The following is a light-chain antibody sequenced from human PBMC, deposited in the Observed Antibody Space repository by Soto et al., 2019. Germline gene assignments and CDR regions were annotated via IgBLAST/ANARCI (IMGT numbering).Light chain of an antibody. V-gene: IGKV3-20*01. CDR2: GAS. Sequence: EIVLTQSPGTLSLSPGERATLSCRASQSVSSNHLGRYQQKPGQAPRLLIYGASSRATGIPDRFSGSGSGTDFTLTISRLEPEDFAVYYCQQYGNSPVTFGGGTKVDIK. CDR1: QSVSSNH. CDR3: QQYGNSPVT. J-gene: IGKJ4*01.